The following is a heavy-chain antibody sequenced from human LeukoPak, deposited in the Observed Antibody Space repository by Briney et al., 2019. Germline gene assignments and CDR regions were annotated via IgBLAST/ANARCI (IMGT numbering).Heavy chain of an antibody. CDR1: GFTFRSYS. V-gene: IGHV3-48*01. Sequence: GGSLRLSCAASGFTFRSYSMNWVRQAPGQGLEWVSYNSSSSSSIYYADSVKGRFTISRESAKNSLYLQINSLRTDDTAVYYCARGRLGDGYNFGYWGQGTLVTVSS. CDR3: ARGRLGDGYNFGY. J-gene: IGHJ4*02. D-gene: IGHD5-24*01. CDR2: NSSSSSSI.